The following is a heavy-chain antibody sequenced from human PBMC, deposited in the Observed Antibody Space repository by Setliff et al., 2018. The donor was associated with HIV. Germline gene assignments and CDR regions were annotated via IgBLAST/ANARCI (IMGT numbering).Heavy chain of an antibody. CDR2: MNTDGSST. V-gene: IGHV3-74*01. CDR3: ASLAG. CDR1: GFTFSSYW. Sequence: GESLKISCAASGFTFSSYWMHWVRQAPGKGLVWVFGMNTDGSSTRYADSVKGRFTISRDNAKNSLFLQMNSLRVDDTALYYCASLAGWGQGTLVTVSS. J-gene: IGHJ4*02.